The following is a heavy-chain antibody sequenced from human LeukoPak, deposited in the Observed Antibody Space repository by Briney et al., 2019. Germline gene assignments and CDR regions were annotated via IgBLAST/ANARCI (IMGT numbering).Heavy chain of an antibody. CDR3: AKDKSSGYSYLDY. D-gene: IGHD3-22*01. CDR2: ISGSGGST. CDR1: GFIFSDYA. V-gene: IGHV3-23*01. J-gene: IGHJ4*02. Sequence: GGSLRLSCAASGFIFSDYAMGWVRQAPGKGLEWVSAISGSGGSTYYADSVKGRFTISRDNSKNKNTLYLQMNSLRAEDTAVYYCAKDKSSGYSYLDYWGQGTLVTVSS.